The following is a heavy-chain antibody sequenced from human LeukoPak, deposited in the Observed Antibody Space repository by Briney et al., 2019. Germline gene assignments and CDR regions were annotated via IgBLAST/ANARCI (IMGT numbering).Heavy chain of an antibody. CDR2: IKQDGSEK. CDR3: ARDRDYDSTDYYYYYMDV. Sequence: GGSLRLFCAASGFTFSSYWMSWVRQAPGKGLEWVANIKQDGSEKYYVDSVKGRFTISRDNAKNSLYLQMNSLRAEDTAVYYCARDRDYDSTDYYYYYMDVWGKGTTVTVSS. CDR1: GFTFSSYW. D-gene: IGHD3-22*01. V-gene: IGHV3-7*01. J-gene: IGHJ6*03.